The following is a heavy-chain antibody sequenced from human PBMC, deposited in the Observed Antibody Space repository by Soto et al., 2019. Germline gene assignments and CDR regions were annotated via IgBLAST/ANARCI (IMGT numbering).Heavy chain of an antibody. CDR1: GYSFTSYC. CDR2: IYPGDSDT. D-gene: IGHD3-16*01. CDR3: ARREVIWLDAFDI. V-gene: IGHV5-51*01. Sequence: GESLKISCKGSGYSFTSYCIGWVRQMPGKGLEWMGIIYPGDSDTRYSPSFQGQVTISADKSISTAYLQWSSLKASDTAMYYCARREVIWLDAFDIWGQGTMVTVSS. J-gene: IGHJ3*02.